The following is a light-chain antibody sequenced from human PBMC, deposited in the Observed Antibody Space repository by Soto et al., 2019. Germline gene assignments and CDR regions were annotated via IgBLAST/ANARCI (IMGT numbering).Light chain of an antibody. CDR1: QGIRND. CDR3: LQDYNYPRT. CDR2: ASS. J-gene: IGKJ1*01. Sequence: AIQMTQSPSSLSASVGDRVTITCRASQGIRNDLGWYQQKPGKAPQLLIYASSSLQSGVPSRFSGSGSGTDFTLTISSLQPEDFATYYCLQDYNYPRTFGQGTKVEIK. V-gene: IGKV1-6*01.